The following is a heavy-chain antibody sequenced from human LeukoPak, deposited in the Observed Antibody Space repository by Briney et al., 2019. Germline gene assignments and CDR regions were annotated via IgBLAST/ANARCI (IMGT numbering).Heavy chain of an antibody. D-gene: IGHD1-26*01. Sequence: SETLSLTCAVYGGSFSGYYWSWIRQPPGRGLEWIGEINHSGSTNYNPSLKSRVTISVDTSKNQFSLKLSSVTAADTAVYYCATSPPSSLLVHYGMDVWGQGTTVTVSS. CDR2: INHSGST. CDR1: GGSFSGYY. CDR3: ATSPPSSLLVHYGMDV. J-gene: IGHJ6*02. V-gene: IGHV4-34*01.